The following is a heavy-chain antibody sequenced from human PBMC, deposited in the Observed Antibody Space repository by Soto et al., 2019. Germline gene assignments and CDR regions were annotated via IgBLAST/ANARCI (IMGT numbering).Heavy chain of an antibody. D-gene: IGHD3-10*01. Sequence: SVKVSCNASGGTFSRNAIHWVRQAPGQGLEWMGGIIPMFPTTNYAQKFKGRVTISADESTTTAFTELRSLRSDDTAIYYCARDGSSADYGDWGQGTQVTVSS. CDR3: ARDGSSADYGD. J-gene: IGHJ4*02. CDR2: IIPMFPTT. V-gene: IGHV1-69*13. CDR1: GGTFSRNA.